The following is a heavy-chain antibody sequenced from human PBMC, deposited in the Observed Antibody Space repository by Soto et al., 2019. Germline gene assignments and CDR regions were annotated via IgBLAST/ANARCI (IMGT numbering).Heavy chain of an antibody. D-gene: IGHD5-12*01. CDR3: ARVQYSGNDLKLAFDM. Sequence: QVQLVQSGAQVKKPGASVKVSCKASGYTFTLYTSYWLRQAPGQRLEWMGRIHAGNGYTKYSQNFQGRITINRDTSASTVYMEMSSLTSEDTGVFYCARVQYSGNDLKLAFDMWGQGTTVTVSS. CDR1: GYTFTLYT. J-gene: IGHJ3*02. CDR2: IHAGNGYT. V-gene: IGHV1-3*01.